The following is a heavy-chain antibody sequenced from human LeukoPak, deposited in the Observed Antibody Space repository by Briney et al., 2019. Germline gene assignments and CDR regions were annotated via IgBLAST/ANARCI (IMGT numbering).Heavy chain of an antibody. D-gene: IGHD3-16*01. Sequence: PGGSLRLSCEVSGFTFSSSWINWVRQAPGKGLEWVANIKEDGTEKNYVDSVKGRFSISRDNAKDSVYLQMSSLKTEDTAVYYCARDYAGFWGQGTLVTVSS. CDR3: ARDYAGF. CDR2: IKEDGTEK. CDR1: GFTFSSSW. V-gene: IGHV3-7*04. J-gene: IGHJ1*01.